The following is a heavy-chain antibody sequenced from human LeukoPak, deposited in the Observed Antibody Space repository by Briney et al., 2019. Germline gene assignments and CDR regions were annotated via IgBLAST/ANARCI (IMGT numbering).Heavy chain of an antibody. CDR1: GGSFSGYY. Sequence: SETLSLTCAVYGGSFSGYYWSWIRQPPGKGLEWIWETNHSGSTNYNPSLKSRFTISVDTSKKQFSLKLSSVAAAETDVYYCARVGSGWAYYYYGMDVWGQGTTVTVSS. CDR3: ARVGSGWAYYYYGMDV. J-gene: IGHJ6*02. D-gene: IGHD6-19*01. CDR2: TNHSGST. V-gene: IGHV4-34*01.